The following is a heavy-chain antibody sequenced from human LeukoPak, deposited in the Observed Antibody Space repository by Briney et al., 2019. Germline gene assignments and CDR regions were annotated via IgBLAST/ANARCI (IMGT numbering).Heavy chain of an antibody. Sequence: ASVKVSCKASGYTFTGYAMHWVRQAPGQRLEWMGWINAGNGNTNYAQKLQGRVTMTTDTSTSTAYMELRSLRSDDTAVYYCARSHSYNAFDIWGQGTMVTVSS. CDR1: GYTFTGYA. CDR3: ARSHSYNAFDI. CDR2: INAGNGNT. V-gene: IGHV1-3*01. J-gene: IGHJ3*02. D-gene: IGHD3-16*01.